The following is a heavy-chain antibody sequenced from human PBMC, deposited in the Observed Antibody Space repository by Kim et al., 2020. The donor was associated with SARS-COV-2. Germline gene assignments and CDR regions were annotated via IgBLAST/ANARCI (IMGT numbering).Heavy chain of an antibody. Sequence: SETLSLTCSVSGSSIGIGYYWAWVRQPPGRGLEWVGIISHSGLTNYKSSLLSRLTLSVDTSKKLFSLMLTSVTAADTAIYYCAWMFAGISYNFDVCGRGT. D-gene: IGHD1-20*01. CDR1: GSSIGIGYY. CDR3: AWMFAGISYNFDV. J-gene: IGHJ3*01. V-gene: IGHV4-38-2*01. CDR2: ISHSGLT.